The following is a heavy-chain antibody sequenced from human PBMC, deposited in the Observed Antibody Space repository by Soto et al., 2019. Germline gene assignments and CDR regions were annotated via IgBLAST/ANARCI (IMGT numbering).Heavy chain of an antibody. Sequence: PSETLSLTCTVSGGSISSSSYYWGWIRQPPGKGLEWIGSIYYSGSTYYNPSLKSRVTISVDTSKNQFSLKLSSVTVADTDVYYCARQDIAVAGYYYYYYGMDVWGQGTTVT. J-gene: IGHJ6*02. CDR1: GGSISSSSYY. D-gene: IGHD6-19*01. CDR3: ARQDIAVAGYYYYYYGMDV. CDR2: IYYSGST. V-gene: IGHV4-39*01.